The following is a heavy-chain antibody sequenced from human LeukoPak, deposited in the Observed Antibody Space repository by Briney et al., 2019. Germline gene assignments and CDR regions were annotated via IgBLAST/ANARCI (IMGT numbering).Heavy chain of an antibody. CDR2: IYYSGST. CDR3: ARVYNWNSEVDY. CDR1: GGSISSGDYY. D-gene: IGHD1-7*01. J-gene: IGHJ4*02. V-gene: IGHV4-30-4*08. Sequence: SQTLSLTCTVSGGSISSGDYYWSWIRQPPGKGLEWIGYIYYSGSTYYNPSLKSRITISVDTSKNQFSLKLSSVTAADTAVYYCARVYNWNSEVDYWGQGTLVTVSS.